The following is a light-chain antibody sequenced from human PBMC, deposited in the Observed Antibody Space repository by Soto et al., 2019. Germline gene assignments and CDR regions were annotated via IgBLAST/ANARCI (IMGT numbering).Light chain of an antibody. CDR3: QQYGGSPWT. CDR2: GAS. CDR1: QSISSNY. J-gene: IGKJ1*01. Sequence: EIVLTQSPGTLSLSPGERATLSCRASQSISSNYLAWYQQKPGQAPRVLIYGASNRATGIPDRFSGSGSGTDFTLTISRLEPEDFAVYSCQQYGGSPWTFGQGTKVEI. V-gene: IGKV3-20*01.